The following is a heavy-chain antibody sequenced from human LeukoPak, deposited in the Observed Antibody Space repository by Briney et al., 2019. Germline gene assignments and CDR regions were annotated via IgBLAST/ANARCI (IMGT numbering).Heavy chain of an antibody. V-gene: IGHV3-23*01. J-gene: IGHJ4*02. CDR3: AKGVSGYGSGRPFDY. D-gene: IGHD3-10*01. Sequence: GGSLRLSCAASGSTFSSYAMIWVRQAPGKGLEWVSLISGSGTSTYYPDSVKGRFTISRDNSKNTVYLQMNSLRAEDTAVYYCAKGVSGYGSGRPFDYWGQGTLVTVSS. CDR1: GSTFSSYA. CDR2: ISGSGTST.